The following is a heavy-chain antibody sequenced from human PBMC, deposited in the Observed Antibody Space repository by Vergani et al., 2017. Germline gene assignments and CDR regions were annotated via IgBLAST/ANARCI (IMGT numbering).Heavy chain of an antibody. CDR3: ARDLRPPGEFDP. CDR1: GFTFSSYG. CDR2: IRYDGSNK. D-gene: IGHD3-16*01. Sequence: QVQLVESGGGVVQPGGSLRLSCAASGFTFSSYGMHWVRQAPGKGLEWVAFIRYDGSNKYYADSVKGRFTISRDNSKNTLYLQMNSLRAEDTAVYYCARDLRPPGEFDPWGQGTLVTVSS. J-gene: IGHJ5*02. V-gene: IGHV3-30*02.